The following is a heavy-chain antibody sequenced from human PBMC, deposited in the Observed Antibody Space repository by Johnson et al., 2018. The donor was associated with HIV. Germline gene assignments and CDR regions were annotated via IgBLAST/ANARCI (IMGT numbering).Heavy chain of an antibody. CDR3: ARDKGRGAFDI. V-gene: IGHV3-9*01. D-gene: IGHD3-10*01. CDR2: ISWNSGSI. Sequence: VQLVESGGGLVQPGRSLRLSCAASGFTFDDYAMHWVRQAPGKGLEWVSGISWNSGSIVYADPVKGRFTISRDNAKNSLYLQMNSLRAEDTAVYYCARDKGRGAFDIWGQGTMVTVSS. J-gene: IGHJ3*02. CDR1: GFTFDDYA.